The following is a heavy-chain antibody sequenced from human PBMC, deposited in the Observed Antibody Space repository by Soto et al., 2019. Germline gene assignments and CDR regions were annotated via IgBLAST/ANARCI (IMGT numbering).Heavy chain of an antibody. D-gene: IGHD6-13*01. J-gene: IGHJ5*02. CDR3: AKEVGYSSSWYWFDP. CDR1: GFTFSSYA. Sequence: GGSLILSCAASGFTFSSYAMSWVRQAPGKGLEWVSAISGSGGSTYYADSVKGRFTISRDNSKNTLYLQMNSLRAEGTAVYYCAKEVGYSSSWYWFDPWGQGTLVTVSS. CDR2: ISGSGGST. V-gene: IGHV3-23*01.